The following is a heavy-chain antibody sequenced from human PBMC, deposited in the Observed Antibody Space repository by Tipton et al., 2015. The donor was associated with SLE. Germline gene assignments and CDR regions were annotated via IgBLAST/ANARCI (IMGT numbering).Heavy chain of an antibody. CDR3: AFLGATMMDSYYYYGVDV. CDR2: IYYSGST. V-gene: IGHV4-39*01. J-gene: IGHJ6*02. D-gene: IGHD3-22*01. CDR1: GGSISSSSYY. Sequence: TLSLTCTVSGGSISSSSYYWGWIRQPPGKGLEWIGSIYYSGSTYYNPSLKSRVTISVDTSKNQFSLKLSSVTAADTAVYYCAFLGATMMDSYYYYGVDVWGQGTTVTVSS.